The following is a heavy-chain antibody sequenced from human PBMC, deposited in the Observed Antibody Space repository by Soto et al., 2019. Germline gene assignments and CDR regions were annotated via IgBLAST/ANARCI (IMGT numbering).Heavy chain of an antibody. D-gene: IGHD4-4*01. V-gene: IGHV1-8*01. CDR1: GYSFTRHD. Sequence: HGQLVQAGAEVRTPGASVRVSGKATGYSFTRHDINWQPQAAGQGLEWIGWMNPHSGNAVYPQKFQGRVTMARNTSISTADIEVTSLKSEDTAVYFGARGAYNDYSHWFDPWGEGTLVTVAS. CDR2: MNPHSGNA. J-gene: IGHJ5*02. CDR3: ARGAYNDYSHWFDP.